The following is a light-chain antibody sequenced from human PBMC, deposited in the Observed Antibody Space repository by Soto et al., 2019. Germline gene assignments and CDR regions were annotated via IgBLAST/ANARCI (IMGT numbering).Light chain of an antibody. CDR3: GTWDLKLSTVV. CDR1: SSNVGNNL. CDR2: DNN. Sequence: QSVLTQPPSVSAAPGQKVTISCSGSSSNVGNNLVSWYQQLPGTAPKLLIYDNNQRPSGIADRFSASKSGTSATLGITGLQTGDEADYYCGTWDLKLSTVVFGGGTKLTVL. V-gene: IGLV1-51*01. J-gene: IGLJ2*01.